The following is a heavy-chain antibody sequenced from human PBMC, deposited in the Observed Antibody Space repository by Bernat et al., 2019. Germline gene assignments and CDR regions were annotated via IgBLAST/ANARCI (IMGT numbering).Heavy chain of an antibody. Sequence: EVQLVQSGAEVKKPGESLKISCKGSGYSFTNYWIGWVRQMPGRGLEWMGLIYPGDSDTTYSPSFQGQVTISVDKSISTAYLQWSSLKASDTAMYYCARQPRRGTATGTGAGDYWGQGTLVTVSS. J-gene: IGHJ4*02. V-gene: IGHV5-51*01. D-gene: IGHD1-1*01. CDR2: IYPGDSDT. CDR3: ARQPRRGTATGTGAGDY. CDR1: GYSFTNYW.